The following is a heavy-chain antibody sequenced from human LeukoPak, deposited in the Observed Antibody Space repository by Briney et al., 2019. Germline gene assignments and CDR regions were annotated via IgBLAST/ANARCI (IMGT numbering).Heavy chain of an antibody. CDR1: GYTFTSYY. Sequence: ASVKVSCKASGYTFTSYYMHWVRQAPGQGLEWMGWISAYNGNTNYAQKLQGRVTMTTDTSTSTAYMELRSLRSDDTAVYYCAREDSSGIYYFDYWGQGTLVTVSS. J-gene: IGHJ4*02. CDR2: ISAYNGNT. V-gene: IGHV1-18*04. CDR3: AREDSSGIYYFDY. D-gene: IGHD3-22*01.